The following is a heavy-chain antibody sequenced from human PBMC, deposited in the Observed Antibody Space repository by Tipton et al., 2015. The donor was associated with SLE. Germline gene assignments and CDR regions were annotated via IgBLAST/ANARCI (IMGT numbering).Heavy chain of an antibody. D-gene: IGHD1-14*01. J-gene: IGHJ4*02. CDR1: GYSFTSYY. CDR2: INPYNGAT. V-gene: IGHV1-2*02. Sequence: QLVQSGVEVKKPGASVKVSCKAAGYSFTSYYLHWVRQAPGQGLEWMGWINPYNGATTYSQNFQGRVSMTRDTSISTAFLDLRSLRSDDTAVYYCARGKTRVEYWGQGTLVTVSS. CDR3: ARGKTRVEY.